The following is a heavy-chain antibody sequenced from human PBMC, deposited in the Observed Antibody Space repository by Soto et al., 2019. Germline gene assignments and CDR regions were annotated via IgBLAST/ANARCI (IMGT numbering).Heavy chain of an antibody. CDR1: GYTFTSYY. Sequence: ASVKVSCKASGYTFTSYYMRWVRQAPGQGLEWMGIINPSGGSTSYAQKFQGRVTMTRDTSTSTVYMELSSLRSEDTAVYYCAIAGDSSSDSNSLKGGDYWGQGTLVTVSS. J-gene: IGHJ4*02. V-gene: IGHV1-46*03. D-gene: IGHD6-6*01. CDR3: AIAGDSSSDSNSLKGGDY. CDR2: INPSGGST.